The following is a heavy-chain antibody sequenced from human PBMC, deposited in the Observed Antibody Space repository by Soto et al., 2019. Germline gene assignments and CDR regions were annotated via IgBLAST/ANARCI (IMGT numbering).Heavy chain of an antibody. V-gene: IGHV4-30-4*01. Sequence: PSETLSLTCTVSGGSISSGDYYWSWIRQPPGKGLEWIGYIYYSGSTYYNPSLKSRVTISVDTSKNQFSLKLSSVTAADTAVYYCAIVSYYYDRSGYYHYWGQGTLVTVSS. D-gene: IGHD3-22*01. CDR2: IYYSGST. CDR3: AIVSYYYDRSGYYHY. J-gene: IGHJ4*02. CDR1: GGSISSGDYY.